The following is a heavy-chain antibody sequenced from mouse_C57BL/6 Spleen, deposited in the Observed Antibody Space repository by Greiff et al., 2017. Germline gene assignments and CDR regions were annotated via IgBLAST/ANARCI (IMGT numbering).Heavy chain of an antibody. CDR3: AIYYDYDEGYYYAMDD. CDR1: GYTFTSYG. Sequence: QVQLQQSGAELARPGASVKLSCKASGYTFTSYGISWVKQRTGQGLEWIGEIYPRSGNTYYNEKFKGKATLTADKSSSTAYMVLRSLTSEDSAVYFCAIYYDYDEGYYYAMDDWGQGTSVTVAS. J-gene: IGHJ4*01. CDR2: IYPRSGNT. V-gene: IGHV1-81*01. D-gene: IGHD2-4*01.